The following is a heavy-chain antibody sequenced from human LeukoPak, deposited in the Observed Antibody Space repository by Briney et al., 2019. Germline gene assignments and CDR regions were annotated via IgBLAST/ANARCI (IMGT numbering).Heavy chain of an antibody. J-gene: IGHJ4*02. CDR1: GGSISSSSYY. CDR3: TRGQWLPVFDF. Sequence: SETLSLTCTVSGGSISSSSYYWGWIRQPPGKGLEWIGSIYYSGSTYYNPSLKSRVTISVDTSKNQFSLKLSSVTAADTAVYYCTRGQWLPVFDFWGQGTLVTVSS. D-gene: IGHD3-22*01. V-gene: IGHV4-39*07. CDR2: IYYSGST.